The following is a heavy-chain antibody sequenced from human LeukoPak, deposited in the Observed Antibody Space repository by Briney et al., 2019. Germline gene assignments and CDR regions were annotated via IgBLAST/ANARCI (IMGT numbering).Heavy chain of an antibody. CDR2: INPNSGGA. J-gene: IGHJ3*02. V-gene: IGHV1-2*06. CDR3: ARDLGLDHYGGAFDI. Sequence: ASVKVSCKASGYTFTGYYMHWVRQAPGQGLEWMGRINPNSGGANYAQKFQGRVTMTRDTSISTAYMELSRLRSDDTAVYYCARDLGLDHYGGAFDIWGQGIMVTVSS. CDR1: GYTFTGYY. D-gene: IGHD3/OR15-3a*01.